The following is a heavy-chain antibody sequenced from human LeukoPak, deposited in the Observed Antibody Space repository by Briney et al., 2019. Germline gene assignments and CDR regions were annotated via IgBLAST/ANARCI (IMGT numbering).Heavy chain of an antibody. CDR3: EQKTAYEILTGYLDAFDI. CDR1: GGSFSGYY. D-gene: IGHD3-9*01. V-gene: IGHV4-34*01. Sequence: SETLSLTCAVYGGSFSGYYWSWIRQPPGKGLEWIGEINHSGSTNYNPSLKSRVTISVDTSKNQFSLKLSSVTAADTAVYFCEQKTAYEILTGYLDAFDIWGQGTMVTVSS. CDR2: INHSGST. J-gene: IGHJ3*02.